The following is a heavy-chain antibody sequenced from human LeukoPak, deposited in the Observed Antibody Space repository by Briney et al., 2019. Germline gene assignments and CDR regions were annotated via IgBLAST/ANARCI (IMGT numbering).Heavy chain of an antibody. CDR1: GYTLTELS. J-gene: IGHJ4*02. V-gene: IGHV1-24*01. CDR2: FDPEDGET. D-gene: IGHD5-12*01. Sequence: ASVKVSCKVSGYTLTELSMHWVRQAPGKGLEWMGGFDPEDGETIYAQKFQGRVTVTEDTSTDTAYMELSSLRSEDTAVYYCATARGRTYDGNDYWGQGTLVTVSS. CDR3: ATARGRTYDGNDY.